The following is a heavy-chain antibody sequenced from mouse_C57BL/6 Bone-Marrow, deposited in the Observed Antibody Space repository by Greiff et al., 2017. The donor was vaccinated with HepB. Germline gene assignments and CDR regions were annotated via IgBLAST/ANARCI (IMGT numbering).Heavy chain of an antibody. Sequence: VKLQESGAELVKPGASVKISCKASGYAFSSYWMNWVKQRPGKGLEWIGQIYPGDGDTNYNGKFKGKATLTADKSSSTAYMQLSSLTSEDSAVYFCARDGKDYYAMDYWGQGTSVTVSS. CDR1: GYAFSSYW. CDR2: IYPGDGDT. CDR3: ARDGKDYYAMDY. V-gene: IGHV1-80*01. J-gene: IGHJ4*01.